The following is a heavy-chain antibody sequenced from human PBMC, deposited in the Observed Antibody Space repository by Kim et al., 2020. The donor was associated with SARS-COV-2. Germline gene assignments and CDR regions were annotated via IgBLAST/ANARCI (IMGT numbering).Heavy chain of an antibody. CDR3: ARAVHDYGDYSDF. CDR2: IYDSGRT. J-gene: IGHJ4*02. CDR1: GGSISDYY. D-gene: IGHD4-17*01. V-gene: IGHV4-59*01. Sequence: SETRSLTCTVSGGSISDYYWSWIRQPPGKGLEWLGYIYDSGRTNYNPSLQSRVTISLDTSKNQFSLKLTSVTAADTALYYCARAVHDYGDYSDFWGQGTLVTVSS.